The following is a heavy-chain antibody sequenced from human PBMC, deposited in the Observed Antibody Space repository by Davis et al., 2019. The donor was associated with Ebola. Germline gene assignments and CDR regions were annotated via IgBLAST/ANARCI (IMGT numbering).Heavy chain of an antibody. Sequence: GESLKISCVASGFSFSDYIMNWVRQAPGKGLEWISYISSNSRTTYYAASLKGRFTISRDNAKNSLYLQMNSLTDEDTAVYYCAREDYIYYGMDVWGKGTTVTVSS. CDR3: AREDYIYYGMDV. D-gene: IGHD3-16*01. V-gene: IGHV3-48*02. J-gene: IGHJ6*04. CDR2: ISSNSRTT. CDR1: GFSFSDYI.